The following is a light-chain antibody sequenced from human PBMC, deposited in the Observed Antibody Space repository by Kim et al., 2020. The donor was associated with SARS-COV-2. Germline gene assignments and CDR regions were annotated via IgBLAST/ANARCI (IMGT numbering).Light chain of an antibody. CDR2: DIS. V-gene: IGKV3-11*01. CDR1: QSFSTF. CDR3: QQRGF. Sequence: DTLSLSPGDRVTLSCRSSQSFSTFLAWYQQKPGQAPRLLIYDISNRATGIPARFSGGKSGADFTLTISSLEPEDFAVYYCQQRGFFGQGTRLEIK. J-gene: IGKJ5*01.